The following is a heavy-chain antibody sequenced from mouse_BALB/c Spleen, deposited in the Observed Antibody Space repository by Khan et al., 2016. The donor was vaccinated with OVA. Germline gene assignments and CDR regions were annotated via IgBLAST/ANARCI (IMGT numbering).Heavy chain of an antibody. CDR2: IWGGGGT. CDR1: GFSLSRYN. J-gene: IGHJ4*01. Sequence: QVQLKESGPGLVAPSQSLSITCTVSGFSLSRYNIHWVRQPPGKGLEWLGMIWGGGGTDYNSTLKSRLSISKDNSKSQVFLKMNSLQTDDTAMCYCARAYYWYDGDYGMDYWGQGTSVTVSS. CDR3: ARAYYWYDGDYGMDY. D-gene: IGHD2-14*01. V-gene: IGHV2-6-4*01.